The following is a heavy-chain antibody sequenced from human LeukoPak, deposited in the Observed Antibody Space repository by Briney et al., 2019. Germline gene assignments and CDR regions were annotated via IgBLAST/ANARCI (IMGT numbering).Heavy chain of an antibody. J-gene: IGHJ6*03. CDR2: IGTASDT. Sequence: GGSLRLSCAASGFTFSSFDMHWVRQPTGKGLEWVSTIGTASDTYYPGSVEGGFTLSRDNAKNSLYLQMNSLTAGDTAVYYCARGPPRGKYYYMDVWGKGTTVTVSS. CDR3: ARGPPRGKYYYMDV. V-gene: IGHV3-13*01. CDR1: GFTFSSFD. D-gene: IGHD1-1*01.